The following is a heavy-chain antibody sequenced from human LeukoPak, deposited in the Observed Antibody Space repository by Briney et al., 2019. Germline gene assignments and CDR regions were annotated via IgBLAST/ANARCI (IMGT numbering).Heavy chain of an antibody. V-gene: IGHV3-23*01. CDR2: ISSSGGST. CDR1: GFTFSSYA. Sequence: SGGSLRLSCAASGFTFSSYAMSWVRQAPGKGLEWVSTISSSGGSTYYADSVKGRFTISRDNSRNTLYLQMNSLRVEDTAVYYCAKDAQRGFDYSTSLEYWGQGTLVTVSS. J-gene: IGHJ4*02. D-gene: IGHD4-11*01. CDR3: AKDAQRGFDYSTSLEY.